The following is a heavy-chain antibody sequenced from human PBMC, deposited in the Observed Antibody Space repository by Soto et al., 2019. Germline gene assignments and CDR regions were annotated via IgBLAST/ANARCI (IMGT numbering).Heavy chain of an antibody. V-gene: IGHV1-69*13. D-gene: IGHD2-2*01. J-gene: IGHJ5*02. Sequence: SVKVSCKASGGTFSSYAISWVRQAPGQGLEWMGGIIPIFGTANYAQKFQGRVTITADESTSTAYMELSSLRSEDTAVYYCARGYCSSTSCCPVDWFDPWGQGTLVTVSS. CDR1: GGTFSSYA. CDR2: IIPIFGTA. CDR3: ARGYCSSTSCCPVDWFDP.